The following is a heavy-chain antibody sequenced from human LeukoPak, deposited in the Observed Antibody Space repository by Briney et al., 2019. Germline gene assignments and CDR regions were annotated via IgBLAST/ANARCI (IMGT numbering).Heavy chain of an antibody. V-gene: IGHV3-23*01. CDR3: AKHYGSGSYGSYYYNMDV. J-gene: IGHJ6*03. CDR1: GFTFSSYA. D-gene: IGHD3-10*01. CDR2: ISGSGGST. Sequence: GGSLRLSCAVSGFTFSSYAMSWVRQAPGKGLEWVSVISGSGGSTYYADSVKGRFTIPRDNSMNTLYVQMNSLRAEDTAVYYCAKHYGSGSYGSYYYNMDVWGKGTTVTVSS.